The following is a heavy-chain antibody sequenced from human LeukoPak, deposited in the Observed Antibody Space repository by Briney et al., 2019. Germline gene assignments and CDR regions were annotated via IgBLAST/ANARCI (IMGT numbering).Heavy chain of an antibody. CDR1: GFTFSSYA. Sequence: GGSLRLSCAASGFTFSSYAMNWVRQAPGKGLEWVSYSSSSGGTIYYADSVKGRFTISRDNAKISLYMEMNSLRAEDTAVYYCARDNRGIAVAYDYWGQGTLVTVSS. CDR2: SSSSGGTI. J-gene: IGHJ4*02. CDR3: ARDNRGIAVAYDY. D-gene: IGHD6-19*01. V-gene: IGHV3-48*03.